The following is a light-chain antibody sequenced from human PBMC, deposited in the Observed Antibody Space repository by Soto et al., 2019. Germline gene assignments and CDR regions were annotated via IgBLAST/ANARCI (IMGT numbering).Light chain of an antibody. V-gene: IGKV1-5*03. CDR1: QSINSW. Sequence: DIQMTPSPSTLSASVGDRVTITCRASQSINSWLAWFQQKPGKAPRLRIYRASSLEGGVPFRFSGSASGAEFTLTINSLQPDDFATYYCQHYDSYPGTFGPGTKVDI. CDR3: QHYDSYPGT. CDR2: RAS. J-gene: IGKJ3*01.